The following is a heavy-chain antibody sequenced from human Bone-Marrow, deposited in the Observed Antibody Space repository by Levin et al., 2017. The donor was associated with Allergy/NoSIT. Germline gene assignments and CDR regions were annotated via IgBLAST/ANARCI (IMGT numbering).Heavy chain of an antibody. CDR2: ISSSSSYI. J-gene: IGHJ5*02. CDR3: ARDLSILYPEGSS. D-gene: IGHD2-15*01. V-gene: IGHV3-21*01. CDR1: GFTFSSYS. Sequence: SCAASGFTFSSYSMNWVRQAPGKGLEWVSSISSSSSYIYYADSVKGRFTISRDNAKNSLYLQMNSLRAEDTAVYYCARDLSILYPEGSSWGQGTLVTVSS.